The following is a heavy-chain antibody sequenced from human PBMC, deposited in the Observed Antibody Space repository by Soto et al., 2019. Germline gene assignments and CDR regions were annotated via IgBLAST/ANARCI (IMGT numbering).Heavy chain of an antibody. J-gene: IGHJ4*02. D-gene: IGHD5-12*01. CDR3: ATAVAGDDFDY. CDR1: GGSISNSNW. Sequence: QVQLQESGPGLVKPSGTLSLTCVVSGGSISNSNWWPWVRQPPGKGLEWIGEIYRRGTTDYNPSLKSRLTISVDKSKKQFSLNLSSVTAADTAVYYCATAVAGDDFDYWGQGTLVTVSS. CDR2: IYRRGTT. V-gene: IGHV4-4*02.